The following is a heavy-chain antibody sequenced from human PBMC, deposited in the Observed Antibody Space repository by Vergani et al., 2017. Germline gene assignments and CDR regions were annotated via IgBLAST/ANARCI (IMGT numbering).Heavy chain of an antibody. D-gene: IGHD1-14*01. Sequence: QVQLVESGGGVVQPGRSLRLSCAASGITFNQYGMHWVRQAPGKGLEWVAVTWSDGNNKKYADTVKGRFTISRDNSKSTMYLQMNSLRDEDTGVYYCARDLRLLYNRFDPWGQGTLVTVSS. V-gene: IGHV3-33*01. J-gene: IGHJ5*02. CDR1: GITFNQYG. CDR2: TWSDGNNK. CDR3: ARDLRLLYNRFDP.